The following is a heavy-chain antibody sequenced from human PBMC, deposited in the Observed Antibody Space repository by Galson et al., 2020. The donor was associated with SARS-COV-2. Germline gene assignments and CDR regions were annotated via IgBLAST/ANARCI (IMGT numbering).Heavy chain of an antibody. J-gene: IGHJ5*02. CDR2: IFYSGST. V-gene: IGHV4-39*01. CDR3: ARHMCAGGTCYPDPKNTHNWFDP. D-gene: IGHD2-15*01. Sequence: SETLSLTCIVSGGSISSSSFYWGWIRQPPGKGLEWIGNIFYSGSTYYNPSLKSRVTISVDTSKNQFSLEMSSVTATDTAVYYCARHMCAGGTCYPDPKNTHNWFDPWGQGTLVTVSS. CDR1: GGSISSSSFY.